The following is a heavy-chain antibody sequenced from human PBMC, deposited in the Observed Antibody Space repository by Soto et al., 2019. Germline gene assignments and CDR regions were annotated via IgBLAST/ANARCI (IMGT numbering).Heavy chain of an antibody. Sequence: PSETLSLTCAVFGGSFSGYYWIRIRQPPGKGLEWIGEINHSGSTNYNPSLKSRVTISVDTSKNQFSLKLSSVTAADTAVYYCARSPRDSGSFDFDYWGQGTLVTVSS. CDR3: ARSPRDSGSFDFDY. CDR2: INHSGST. J-gene: IGHJ4*02. CDR1: GGSFSGYY. D-gene: IGHD3-10*01. V-gene: IGHV4-34*01.